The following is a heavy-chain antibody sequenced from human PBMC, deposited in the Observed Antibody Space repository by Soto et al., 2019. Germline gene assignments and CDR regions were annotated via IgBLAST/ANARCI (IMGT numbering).Heavy chain of an antibody. D-gene: IGHD2-15*01. V-gene: IGHV3-30-3*01. CDR1: GFTFSNYA. CDR2: ISYDGSNR. CDR3: ARDPSYCSGGSCQNFDY. J-gene: IGHJ4*02. Sequence: QVQLVESGGGVVQPGRSLRLSCVASGFTFSNYAIHWVRQAPGKGLEWVAVISYDGSNRYYADSVKGRFTISRDSSKNTLYLEMNSLRTEDTAVYYCARDPSYCSGGSCQNFDYWGQGTLVTVSS.